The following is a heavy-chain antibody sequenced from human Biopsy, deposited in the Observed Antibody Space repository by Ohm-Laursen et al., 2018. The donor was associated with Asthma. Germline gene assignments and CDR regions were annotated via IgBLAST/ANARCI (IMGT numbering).Heavy chain of an antibody. V-gene: IGHV1-18*01. CDR3: ARAVDYSHYYGIDV. J-gene: IGHJ6*02. D-gene: IGHD3-10*01. CDR1: GYTFNSAG. Sequence: ASVKDSCKPSGYTFNSAGITWARQAPGQGLEWMGWISVYNGNTKVAQKLQDRVTMITDTSTSTAYMELRSLRPDDTAVYFCARAVDYSHYYGIDVWGQGTTVTVS. CDR2: ISVYNGNT.